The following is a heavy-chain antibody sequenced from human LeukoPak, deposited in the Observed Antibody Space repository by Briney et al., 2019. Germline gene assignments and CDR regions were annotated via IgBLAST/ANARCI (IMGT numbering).Heavy chain of an antibody. J-gene: IGHJ2*01. CDR2: ISSNSDYI. CDR1: GFTFTSQS. D-gene: IGHD6-13*01. CDR3: ARDWRNKYSNSWSRGEWYFDL. Sequence: GSLRLSCVASGFTFTSQSLNWLRQAPGKGLEWVASISSNSDYILYAESVKGRFSISRDNARNSVYLQMNSLTVEDTALYYCARDWRNKYSNSWSRGEWYFDLWGRGTLVSVSS. V-gene: IGHV3-21*01.